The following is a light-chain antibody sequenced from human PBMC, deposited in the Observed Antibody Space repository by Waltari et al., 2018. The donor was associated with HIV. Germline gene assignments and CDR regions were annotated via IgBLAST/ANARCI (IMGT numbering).Light chain of an antibody. CDR2: LGS. V-gene: IGKV2-28*01. Sequence: DIVMPQSPLSLPVTPGEAASISCRSSQSLLQSNGYSYLDWYLQKPGQSPQLLIYLGSNRASGVPDRFSGRGAGTDFTLKISRVEAEDVGVYYCMQALETPRTFGQGTKVEIK. J-gene: IGKJ1*01. CDR3: MQALETPRT. CDR1: QSLLQSNGYSY.